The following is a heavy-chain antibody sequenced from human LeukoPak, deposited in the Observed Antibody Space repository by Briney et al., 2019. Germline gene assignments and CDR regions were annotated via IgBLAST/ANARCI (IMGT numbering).Heavy chain of an antibody. V-gene: IGHV1-2*02. CDR3: ARSLTGTLGY. J-gene: IGHJ4*02. CDR2: INPNSGGT. D-gene: IGHD1-20*01. CDR1: GYTFTGYY. Sequence: ASVKVSCKASGYTFTGYYMHWVRQAPGPGVDWLGWINPNSGGTNYAQQFQGRVTMTRDTSISTAYMELSRLSSDDTAVYFCARSLTGTLGYWGQGSLVTVSS.